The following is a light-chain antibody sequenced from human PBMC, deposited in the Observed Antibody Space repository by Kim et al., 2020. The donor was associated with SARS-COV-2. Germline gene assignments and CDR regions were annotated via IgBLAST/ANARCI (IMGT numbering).Light chain of an antibody. CDR1: QSVSSRY. CDR2: DAA. CDR3: QQYGSAPWT. Sequence: FLGERETLSCRASQSVSSRYGAWDQQKHGQAPRLLIYDAASRATGIPDRFSGSGSGTDFSLTISRLEPEDFAVYYCQQYGSAPWTFGQGTKVDIK. V-gene: IGKV3-20*01. J-gene: IGKJ1*01.